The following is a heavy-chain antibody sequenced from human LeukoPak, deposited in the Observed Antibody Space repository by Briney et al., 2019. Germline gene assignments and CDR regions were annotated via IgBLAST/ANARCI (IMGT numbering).Heavy chain of an antibody. Sequence: GGSLRLSCAASEFPFSSNWMSWVRQAPGKGLEWVAIIKPDGSEKYYVDSLKGRFIISRDNAQNSLYLQMNSLRVEDTAVYYCASTANNWFDPWGQGTLVTVSS. CDR3: ASTANNWFDP. J-gene: IGHJ5*02. V-gene: IGHV3-7*05. CDR2: IKPDGSEK. D-gene: IGHD5-18*01. CDR1: EFPFSSNW.